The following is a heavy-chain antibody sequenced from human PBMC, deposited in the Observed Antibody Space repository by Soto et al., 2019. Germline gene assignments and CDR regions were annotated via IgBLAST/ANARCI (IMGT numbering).Heavy chain of an antibody. V-gene: IGHV4-39*01. CDR1: GGSISSSSYY. J-gene: IGHJ4*02. CDR3: ASGVEMATIPDY. Sequence: QLQLQESGPGLVKPSETLSLTCTVSGGSISSSSYYWGWIRQPPGKGLEWIGSIYYSGSTYYNPSPKSRVTISVDTSKNQFSLKLSSVTAADTAVYYCASGVEMATIPDYWGQGTLVTVSS. CDR2: IYYSGST. D-gene: IGHD5-12*01.